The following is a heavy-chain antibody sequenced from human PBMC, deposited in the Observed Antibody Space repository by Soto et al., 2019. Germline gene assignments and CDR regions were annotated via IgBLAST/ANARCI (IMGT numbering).Heavy chain of an antibody. Sequence: SGPTLVNPTQTLTLTCTFSGFSLTSNDVGVGWIRQPPGKALEWLALIYWDDDKRYSPSLKSRLTITKDTSKNQVVLRMTNMDPVDAATYYCAHSRYSRSSFDYWGQGTLVTVSS. CDR2: IYWDDDK. J-gene: IGHJ4*02. CDR3: AHSRYSRSSFDY. CDR1: GFSLTSNDVG. D-gene: IGHD6-6*01. V-gene: IGHV2-5*02.